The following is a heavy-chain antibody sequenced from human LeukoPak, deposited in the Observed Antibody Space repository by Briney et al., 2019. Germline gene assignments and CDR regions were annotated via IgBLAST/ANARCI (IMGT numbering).Heavy chain of an antibody. Sequence: SETLSLTCTVSSGSIRSSSYHRGWIRQPPGKGLEWIGSIFYSGTTYYNPSLKSRVTISIDTSKNQFSLKLSSVTAADTAVYYCAGEYSSAAGFWGQGTLVTVSS. V-gene: IGHV4-39*02. CDR1: SGSIRSSSYH. D-gene: IGHD6-19*01. CDR3: AGEYSSAAGF. CDR2: IFYSGTT. J-gene: IGHJ1*01.